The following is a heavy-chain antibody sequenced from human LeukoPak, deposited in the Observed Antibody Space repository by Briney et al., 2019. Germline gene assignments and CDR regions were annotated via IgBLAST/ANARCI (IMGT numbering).Heavy chain of an antibody. CDR2: IRYDGSNK. D-gene: IGHD6-19*01. CDR3: ARDQRYSSGWYYYYYYMDV. Sequence: GGSLRLSCAASGFTFSSYGMHWVRQAPGKGLEWVAFIRYDGSNKYYADSVKGRFTISRDNSKNTLYLQMNSLRAEDTAVYYCARDQRYSSGWYYYYYYMDVWGKGTTVTVSS. V-gene: IGHV3-30*02. CDR1: GFTFSSYG. J-gene: IGHJ6*03.